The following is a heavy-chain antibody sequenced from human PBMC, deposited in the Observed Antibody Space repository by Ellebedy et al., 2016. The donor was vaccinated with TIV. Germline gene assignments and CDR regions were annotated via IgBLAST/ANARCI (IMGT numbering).Heavy chain of an antibody. D-gene: IGHD3-3*01. Sequence: GESLKISXAAPGFTLTYYSMNWVRQAPRKGLVWVSRINSDGSSTNYADSVKGRFTIARDNAKNTLYLQMNSLRAEDTAVYYCARAPGEWLLKNWFDPWGQGTLVTVSS. CDR2: INSDGSST. V-gene: IGHV3-74*01. CDR3: ARAPGEWLLKNWFDP. J-gene: IGHJ5*02. CDR1: GFTLTYYS.